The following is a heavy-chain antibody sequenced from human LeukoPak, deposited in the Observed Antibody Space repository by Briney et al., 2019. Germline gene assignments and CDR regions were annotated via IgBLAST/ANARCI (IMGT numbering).Heavy chain of an antibody. V-gene: IGHV4-59*08. CDR3: ARHYGFGELYFDY. J-gene: IGHJ4*02. Sequence: SETLSLTCTVSGGSISSYYWSWIRQPPGKGLEWIGYIYYSGSTNYNPSLKSRVTISVDTSKNQFSLKLSSVTAADTAAYYCARHYGFGELYFDYWGQGTLVTVSS. D-gene: IGHD3-10*01. CDR2: IYYSGST. CDR1: GGSISSYY.